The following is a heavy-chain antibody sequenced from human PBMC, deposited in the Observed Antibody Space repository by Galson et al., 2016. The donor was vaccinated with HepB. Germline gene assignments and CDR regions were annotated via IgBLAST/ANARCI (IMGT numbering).Heavy chain of an antibody. J-gene: IGHJ3*02. CDR2: ITGGGGST. CDR3: ANAYCSSTSCLLHSFDAFDI. Sequence: SLRLSCAASGFTFSGYAMTWVRQAPGKGLEWVSTITGGGGSTYYADSVKGRFTISRDNSKNTLYLQLNSLRAEDTALYYCANAYCSSTSCLLHSFDAFDIWGQGTMVTVSS. CDR1: GFTFSGYA. V-gene: IGHV3-23*01. D-gene: IGHD2-2*01.